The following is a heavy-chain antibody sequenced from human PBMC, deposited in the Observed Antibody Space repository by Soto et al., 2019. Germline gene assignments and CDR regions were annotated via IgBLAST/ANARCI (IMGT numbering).Heavy chain of an antibody. CDR3: ARFDYSRSSKWLDP. CDR1: GFRFDDFA. J-gene: IGHJ5*02. CDR2: ISWNSGNI. V-gene: IGHV3-9*01. D-gene: IGHD6-6*01. Sequence: GGSLRLSCAASGFRFDDFAMHWVRQAPGKGLEWVSGISWNSGNIGYADSVKGRFTTSRDNAKNSLYLQMNSLRPEDTALYYCARFDYSRSSKWLDPWGQGTLVTVS.